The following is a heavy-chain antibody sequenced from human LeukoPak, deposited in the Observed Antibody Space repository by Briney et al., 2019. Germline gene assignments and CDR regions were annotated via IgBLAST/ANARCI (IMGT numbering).Heavy chain of an antibody. Sequence: SETLSLTCAVYGGSFSGYYWSWIRQPPGKGLEWIGEINHSGSTNYNPSLKSRVTISVDTSKNQLSLKLSSVTAADTAVYYCARGIPHYDILTGYPGAGWYDPWGQGTLVTVSS. J-gene: IGHJ5*02. CDR3: ARGIPHYDILTGYPGAGWYDP. CDR2: INHSGST. D-gene: IGHD3-9*01. CDR1: GGSFSGYY. V-gene: IGHV4-34*01.